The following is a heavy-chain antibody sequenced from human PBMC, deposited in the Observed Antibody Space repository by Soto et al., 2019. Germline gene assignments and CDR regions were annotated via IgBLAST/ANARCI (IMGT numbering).Heavy chain of an antibody. D-gene: IGHD2-21*01. CDR1: RGSITSSNW. V-gene: IGHV4-4*02. J-gene: IGHJ4*02. CDR2: XYHSGRK. Sequence: PXXTLSLTCAVSRGSITSSNWWSWVRQPPGKGSXRIGEXYHSGRKNYNPXLKNRVTXTVDKTKNQFYLKLSSVNDADTAVYYCGGGASDYWGKGTLVTVYS. CDR3: GGGASDY.